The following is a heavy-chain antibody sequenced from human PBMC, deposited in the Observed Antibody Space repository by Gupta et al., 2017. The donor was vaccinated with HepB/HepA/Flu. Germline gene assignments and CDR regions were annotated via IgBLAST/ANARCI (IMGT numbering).Heavy chain of an antibody. Sequence: EVQLVESGGGLVQPGGSLRLSCAASGFTFSGYYMNWVRQAPGKGLVWVSRINSDGSITSYAGSVKGRFTISRDNAKNTLYLQMNSLRGEDTAVYYCVRGGYDFWSGYADYWGQGSLVTVSS. V-gene: IGHV3-74*01. J-gene: IGHJ4*02. D-gene: IGHD3-3*01. CDR3: VRGGYDFWSGYADY. CDR2: INSDGSIT. CDR1: GFTFSGYY.